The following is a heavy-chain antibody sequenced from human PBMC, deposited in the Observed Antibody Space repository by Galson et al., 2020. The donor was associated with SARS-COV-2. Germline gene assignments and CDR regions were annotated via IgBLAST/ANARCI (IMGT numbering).Heavy chain of an antibody. CDR2: ISSISSYI. J-gene: IGHJ3*02. CDR3: ARVVGAYGDYDDAFDI. CDR1: GLTFSSYS. Sequence: GGSLRLSFEASGLTFSSYSMNWVRQAPGKGLEWVSFISSISSYIYYAASVKGRFTISRDNAKNSLYLQMNSLRAEDTAVYYCARVVGAYGDYDDAFDIWGQGTMVTVSS. V-gene: IGHV3-21*01. D-gene: IGHD4-17*01.